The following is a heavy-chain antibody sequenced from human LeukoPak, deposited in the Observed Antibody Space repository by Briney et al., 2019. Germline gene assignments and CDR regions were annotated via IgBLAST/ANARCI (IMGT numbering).Heavy chain of an antibody. CDR3: ARGVTMTKSLLYYYYMDV. Sequence: GGSLRLSCAASGFTFSSYSMNWVRQAPGKGLEWVSYISSSSSTIYYVDSVKGRFTISRDNAKNSLYLQMNSLRAEDTAVYYCARGVTMTKSLLYYYYMDVWGKGTTVTVSS. D-gene: IGHD3-22*01. CDR2: ISSSSSTI. J-gene: IGHJ6*03. CDR1: GFTFSSYS. V-gene: IGHV3-48*01.